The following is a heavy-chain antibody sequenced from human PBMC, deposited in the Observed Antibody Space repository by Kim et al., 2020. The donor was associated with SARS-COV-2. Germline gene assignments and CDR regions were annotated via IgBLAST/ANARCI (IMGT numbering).Heavy chain of an antibody. Sequence: GGSLRLSCAASGFTFSSYAMHWVRQAPGKGLEWVAVISYDGSNKYYADSVKGRFTISRDNSKNTLYLQMNSLRAEDTAVYYCARDRYSYDSSGYYYKVEGYFDYWGQGTLVTVSS. CDR1: GFTFSSYA. D-gene: IGHD3-22*01. V-gene: IGHV3-30*04. CDR2: ISYDGSNK. CDR3: ARDRYSYDSSGYYYKVEGYFDY. J-gene: IGHJ4*02.